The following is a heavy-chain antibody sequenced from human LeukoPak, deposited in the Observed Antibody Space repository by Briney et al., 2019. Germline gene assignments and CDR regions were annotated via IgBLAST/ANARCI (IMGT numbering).Heavy chain of an antibody. J-gene: IGHJ4*02. Sequence: SETLSLTCAVYGGSFSGYYWSWIRQPPGKGLEWIGEINHSGSTNYNPSLKSRVTISVDTSKNQFSLKLSSVTAADTAVYYCARRDGYSVPNDYWGQGTPVTVSS. D-gene: IGHD5-24*01. CDR1: GGSFSGYY. V-gene: IGHV4-34*01. CDR3: ARRDGYSVPNDY. CDR2: INHSGST.